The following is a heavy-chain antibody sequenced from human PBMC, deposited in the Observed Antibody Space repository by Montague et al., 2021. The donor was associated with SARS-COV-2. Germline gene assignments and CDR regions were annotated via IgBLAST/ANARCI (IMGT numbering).Heavy chain of an antibody. V-gene: IGHV4-59*01. CDR1: GGSISHYY. CDR2: IYHSGST. Sequence: SETLSLTCTVSGGSISHYYWSWIRQPPGKGLEWIGYIYHSGSTNYNPSLKSRVTISLDTSKNHFSLRLSSVTAADTAVYYCARRTDILTCYYDYWGQGTLVTVSS. J-gene: IGHJ4*02. CDR3: ARRTDILTCYYDY. D-gene: IGHD3-9*01.